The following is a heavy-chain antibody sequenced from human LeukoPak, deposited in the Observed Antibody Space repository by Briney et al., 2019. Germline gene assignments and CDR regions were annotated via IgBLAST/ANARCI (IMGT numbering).Heavy chain of an antibody. CDR1: GGSFSGDY. CDR2: INHSGIT. J-gene: IGHJ4*02. CDR3: AKAPGWPAGRSGSLLY. D-gene: IGHD1-26*01. Sequence: SETLSLTSAVYGGSFSGDYWIWIRQTPEKGLEWIGEINHSGITNYNPSFKSRVAISVDTSKNQFSLKLSSVTAADTAIYYCAKAPGWPAGRSGSLLYWGQGTLVTVSS. V-gene: IGHV4-34*01.